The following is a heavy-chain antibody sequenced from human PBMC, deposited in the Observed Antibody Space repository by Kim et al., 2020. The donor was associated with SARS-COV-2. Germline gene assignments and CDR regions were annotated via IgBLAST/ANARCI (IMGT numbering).Heavy chain of an antibody. CDR3: ERSSSFDY. CDR2: ITTNGGST. J-gene: IGHJ4*02. CDR1: GFTFSRNV. V-gene: IGHV3-64*01. Sequence: GGSLRLSCAASGFTFSRNVMNWVRQAPGKGLEYVSAITTNGGSTYYANSVKGRFTISRDNSKNTLYLQMGSLRAEDMAVYYCERSSSFDYWGQGTLVIV. D-gene: IGHD6-13*01.